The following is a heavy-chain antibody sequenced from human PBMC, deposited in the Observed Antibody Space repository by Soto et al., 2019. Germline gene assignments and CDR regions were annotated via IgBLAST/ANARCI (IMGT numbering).Heavy chain of an antibody. Sequence: SETLSLTCTVSGGSISSYYWSWIRQPAGKGLEWIGRIYTSGSTNYNPSLKSRATMSVDTSKNQFSLKLSSVTAADTAVYYCARDHSGRYLAQAFDIWGQGTMVTVSS. D-gene: IGHD1-26*01. CDR3: ARDHSGRYLAQAFDI. V-gene: IGHV4-4*07. J-gene: IGHJ3*02. CDR1: GGSISSYY. CDR2: IYTSGST.